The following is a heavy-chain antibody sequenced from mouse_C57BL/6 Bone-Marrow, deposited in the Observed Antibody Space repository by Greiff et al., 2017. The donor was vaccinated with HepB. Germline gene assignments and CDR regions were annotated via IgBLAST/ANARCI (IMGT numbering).Heavy chain of an antibody. CDR3: ARSGYGNYEYYFDY. V-gene: IGHV14-3*01. J-gene: IGHJ2*01. D-gene: IGHD2-10*02. CDR2: IDPANGNT. CDR1: GFNIKNTY. Sequence: EVNVVESVAELVRPGASVKLSCTASGFNIKNTYMHWVKQRPEQGLEWIGRIDPANGNTKYAPKFQGKATITADTSSNTAYLQLSSLTSEDTAIYYCARSGYGNYEYYFDYWGQGTTLTVSS.